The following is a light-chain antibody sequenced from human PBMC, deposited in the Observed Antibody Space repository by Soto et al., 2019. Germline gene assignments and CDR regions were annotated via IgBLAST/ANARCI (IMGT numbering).Light chain of an antibody. Sequence: SYELTQPLSVSVALGQTARITCGGNNIGSKNVHWYQQKPGQAPVLVIYRDINRPSGIPERFSGSNSGNTATLTINRAKAGDEADYYCQVWDSSTVIFGGGTKLTVL. V-gene: IGLV3-9*01. J-gene: IGLJ2*01. CDR2: RDI. CDR3: QVWDSSTVI. CDR1: NIGSKN.